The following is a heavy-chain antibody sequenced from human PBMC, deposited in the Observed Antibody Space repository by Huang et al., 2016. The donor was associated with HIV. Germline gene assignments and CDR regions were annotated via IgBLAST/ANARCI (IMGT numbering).Heavy chain of an antibody. D-gene: IGHD6-13*01. CDR2: INPGGGST. Sequence: QVQLVQSGAEVKKAGASVKVSCKASGYTFTRYYMHWVRQAPGKGLEWMAIINPGGGSTGYAQEFQGRVTMTRDTSTSTVYMELSSLRSEDTAVYYCARGPGGAAAGYYFDYWGQGTLVTVSS. V-gene: IGHV1-46*03. CDR1: GYTFTRYY. CDR3: ARGPGGAAAGYYFDY. J-gene: IGHJ4*02.